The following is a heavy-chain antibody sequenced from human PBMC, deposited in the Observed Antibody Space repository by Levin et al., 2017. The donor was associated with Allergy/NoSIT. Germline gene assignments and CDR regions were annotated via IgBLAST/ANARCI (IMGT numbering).Heavy chain of an antibody. Sequence: ASVKVSCKASGYTFTSYYMHWVRQAPGQGLEWMGIINPSGGSTSYAQKFQGRVTMTRDTSTSTVYMELSSLRSEDTAVYYCARDGSGSDYNSRLGGYFDYWGQGTLVTVSS. J-gene: IGHJ4*02. CDR2: INPSGGST. CDR3: ARDGSGSDYNSRLGGYFDY. V-gene: IGHV1-46*01. D-gene: IGHD3-10*01. CDR1: GYTFTSYY.